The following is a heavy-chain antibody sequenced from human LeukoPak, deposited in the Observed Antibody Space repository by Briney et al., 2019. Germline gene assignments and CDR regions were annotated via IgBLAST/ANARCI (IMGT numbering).Heavy chain of an antibody. V-gene: IGHV3-74*01. Sequence: GGSLRLSCAASGFTISSYWMNWVRQCPGKGLVWVSRINSDGSSSSYADYVKGRFTIARDNAKNTLYLQMNSLTAEDTAVYYCARDPEAFDIWGQGTMVTVSS. CDR3: ARDPEAFDI. CDR2: INSDGSSS. CDR1: GFTISSYW. J-gene: IGHJ3*02.